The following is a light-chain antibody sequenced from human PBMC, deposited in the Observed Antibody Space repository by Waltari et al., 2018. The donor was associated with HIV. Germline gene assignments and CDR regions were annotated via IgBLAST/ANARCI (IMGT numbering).Light chain of an antibody. CDR1: SLRSYY. Sequence: SSELPQDPAVSVALGQTVRITCRGDSLRSYYASWYQQKPGQAPVLVIYNNNNRPSAIPDRFSGSRSGNTASLTITGAQAEDEADYYCNSRDSSGKHHWVFGGGTKLTVL. J-gene: IGLJ3*02. CDR2: NNN. V-gene: IGLV3-19*01. CDR3: NSRDSSGKHHWV.